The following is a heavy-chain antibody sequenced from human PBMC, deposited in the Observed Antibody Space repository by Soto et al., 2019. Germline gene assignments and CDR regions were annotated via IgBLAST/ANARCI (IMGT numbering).Heavy chain of an antibody. J-gene: IGHJ6*02. D-gene: IGHD6-13*01. CDR3: EKGIAAAGTGDYYYYYGMAV. Sequence: GGSLRLSCAASGFTFDDYTMHWVRQAPGKGLEWVSLISWDGGSTYYADSVKGRFTISRDSSKNSLYLQMNSLRTEDTALYYCEKGIAAAGTGDYYYYYGMAVWGQGPTVTVSS. CDR2: ISWDGGST. V-gene: IGHV3-43*01. CDR1: GFTFDDYT.